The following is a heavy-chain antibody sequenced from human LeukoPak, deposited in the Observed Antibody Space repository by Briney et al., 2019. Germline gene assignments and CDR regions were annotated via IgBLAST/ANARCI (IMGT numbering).Heavy chain of an antibody. D-gene: IGHD3-22*01. CDR3: ARARRNYYDSSGHFDY. CDR2: INPSGGST. Sequence: ASVKVSCKASGYTFTSYYMHWVRQAPGQGLEWMGIINPSGGSTSYAQKFQGRVTMTRDTSTSTVYMELSSLRSEDTAVYYCARARRNYYDSSGHFDYWGQGTLVTVSS. V-gene: IGHV1-46*01. CDR1: GYTFTSYY. J-gene: IGHJ4*02.